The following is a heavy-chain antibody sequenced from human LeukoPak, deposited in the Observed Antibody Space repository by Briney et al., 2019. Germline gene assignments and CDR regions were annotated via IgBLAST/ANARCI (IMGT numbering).Heavy chain of an antibody. CDR3: TRDRVGATFDY. D-gene: IGHD1-26*01. Sequence: GSLRLSCTASGFTFGDYAMSWFRQAPGKGLEWVGFIRSKAYGGTTEYAASVKGRFTISGDDSKSIAYLQMNSLKTEDTAVYYCTRDRVGATFDYWGQGTLVTVSS. V-gene: IGHV3-49*03. CDR2: IRSKAYGGTT. J-gene: IGHJ4*02. CDR1: GFTFGDYA.